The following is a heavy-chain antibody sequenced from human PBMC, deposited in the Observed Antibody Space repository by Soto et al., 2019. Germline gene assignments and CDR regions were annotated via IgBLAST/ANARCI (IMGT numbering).Heavy chain of an antibody. CDR3: ARHSGYGVLGDY. Sequence: EVQLLESGGGLVQPGGSLRLSCAASGFTFTSYAMSWVRQAPGKGLEWVSASGSGGSTYYADSVKGRFNISRDNSKNTLYLQMNSLRAEDPAVYYCARHSGYGVLGDYWGQGTLVTVSS. J-gene: IGHJ4*02. V-gene: IGHV3-23*01. CDR1: GFTFTSYA. D-gene: IGHD5-12*01. CDR2: SGSGGST.